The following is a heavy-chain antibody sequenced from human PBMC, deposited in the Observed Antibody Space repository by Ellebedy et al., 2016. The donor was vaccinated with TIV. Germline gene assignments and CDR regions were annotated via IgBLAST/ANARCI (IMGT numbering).Heavy chain of an antibody. CDR3: ARDFLRRWLPLPGY. Sequence: PGGSLRLSCAATGFTLSSFGMSWVRQAPGKGLEWVAVIWFDGSKKYYADSVKGRFAISRDNSKNTLFLQLDSLRAEETGVYYCARDFLRRWLPLPGYWGLGTLVTVSS. CDR1: GFTLSSFG. D-gene: IGHD5-24*01. V-gene: IGHV3-33*01. CDR2: IWFDGSKK. J-gene: IGHJ4*02.